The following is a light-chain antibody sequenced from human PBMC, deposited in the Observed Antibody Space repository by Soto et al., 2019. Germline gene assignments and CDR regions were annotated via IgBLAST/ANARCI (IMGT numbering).Light chain of an antibody. Sequence: ALQMTQSPSSLSASVGDRVTITCRASQGIRNDLGWYQQKPWKVPTLLIYAAFSLKSGGTSRFSGSGAGTDFSLTISGLQPEDFATSYCLKDYKCPPYFGGGTKVEIK. CDR1: QGIRND. CDR3: LKDYKCPPY. V-gene: IGKV1-6*01. J-gene: IGKJ4*01. CDR2: AAF.